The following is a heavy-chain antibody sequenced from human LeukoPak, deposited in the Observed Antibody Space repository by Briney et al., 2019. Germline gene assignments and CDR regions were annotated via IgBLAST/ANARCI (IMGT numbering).Heavy chain of an antibody. J-gene: IGHJ3*02. D-gene: IGHD1-26*01. CDR1: GFTFSNYW. CDR3: ARDRWELRSRDAFDI. V-gene: IGHV3-7*01. Sequence: GGSLRLSCAASGFTFSNYWINWVRQAPGKGLEWVASIKRDGSDKYYMDSVKGRFTISRDNAKNSLYLQMNSLRAEDTAVYYCARDRWELRSRDAFDIWGQGTMVTVSS. CDR2: IKRDGSDK.